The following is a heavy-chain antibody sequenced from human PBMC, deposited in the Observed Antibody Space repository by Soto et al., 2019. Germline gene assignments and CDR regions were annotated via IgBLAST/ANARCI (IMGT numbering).Heavy chain of an antibody. Sequence: GASVKVSFKASGYTFTSYGISWVRQAPGQGLEWMGCISAYNGNTNYAQKLQGRVTMTTDTSTSTAYMELRSLRSDDTAVYYCARDLFKEYSRSSDVGYWGQGTLVTVSS. D-gene: IGHD6-6*01. CDR3: ARDLFKEYSRSSDVGY. CDR2: ISAYNGNT. J-gene: IGHJ4*02. CDR1: GYTFTSYG. V-gene: IGHV1-18*01.